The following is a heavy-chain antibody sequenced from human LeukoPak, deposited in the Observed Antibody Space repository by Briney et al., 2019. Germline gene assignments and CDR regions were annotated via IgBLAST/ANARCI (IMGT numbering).Heavy chain of an antibody. CDR2: FDPEDGET. D-gene: IGHD3-3*01. CDR3: ATESVHYDFWSGYSNGNWFDP. CDR1: GYTLTELS. Sequence: ASVKVSCKVSGYTLTELSMHWVRQAPGKGLEWMGGFDPEDGETIYAQKFQGRVTMTEDTSTDTAYMELSSLRSEDTAVYYCATESVHYDFWSGYSNGNWFDPWGQGTLVTVSS. V-gene: IGHV1-24*01. J-gene: IGHJ5*02.